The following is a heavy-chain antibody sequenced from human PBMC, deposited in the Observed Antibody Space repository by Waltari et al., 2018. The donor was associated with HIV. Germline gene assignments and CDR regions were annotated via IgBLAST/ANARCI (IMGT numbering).Heavy chain of an antibody. J-gene: IGHJ5*02. CDR1: GYTFTGYY. V-gene: IGHV1-2*06. CDR2: INPNSGGT. CDR3: AREGYDFWSGYPNWFDP. D-gene: IGHD3-3*01. Sequence: QVQLVQSGAEVKKPGASVKVSCKASGYTFTGYYMHWVRQAPGKGLEWMGRINPNSGGTNYAQKFQGRVTMTRDTSISTAYMELSRLRSDDTAVYYCAREGYDFWSGYPNWFDPWGQGTLVTVSS.